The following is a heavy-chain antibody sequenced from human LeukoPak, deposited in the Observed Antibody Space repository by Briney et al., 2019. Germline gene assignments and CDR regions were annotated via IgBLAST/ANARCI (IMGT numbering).Heavy chain of an antibody. Sequence: GGSLRLSCAASGFTVSSNYMSWVRQAPGKGLEWVSVIYSGGSTYYADSVKGRFTISRDNSKNTLYLQMNSLRAEDTAVYYCARDGEDIVVVPAALYGMDVWGKGTTVTVSS. CDR3: ARDGEDIVVVPAALYGMDV. CDR2: IYSGGST. CDR1: GFTVSSNY. D-gene: IGHD2-2*01. V-gene: IGHV3-53*01. J-gene: IGHJ6*04.